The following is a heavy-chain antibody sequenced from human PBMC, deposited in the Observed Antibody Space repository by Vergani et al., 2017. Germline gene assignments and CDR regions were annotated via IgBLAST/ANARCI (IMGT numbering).Heavy chain of an antibody. CDR3: AKDLGTSSGGGWFDP. D-gene: IGHD6-6*01. J-gene: IGHJ5*02. V-gene: IGHV3-9*01. CDR2: ISWNSNSI. Sequence: EVQLLQSEGAVVQPGGSLRLSCVASGFTFSSHAMHWVRQAPGKCLEWVSGISWNSNSIGYADSVKGRFTISRDNAKNSLYLQMNSLRAEDTALYYCAKDLGTSSGGGWFDPWGQGTLVTVSS. CDR1: GFTFSSHA.